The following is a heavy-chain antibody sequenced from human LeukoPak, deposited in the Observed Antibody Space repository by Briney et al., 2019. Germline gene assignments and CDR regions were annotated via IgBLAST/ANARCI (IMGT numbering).Heavy chain of an antibody. D-gene: IGHD3-10*01. J-gene: IGHJ4*02. V-gene: IGHV1-2*02. CDR3: ASRSRLGEARLHY. CDR1: GYTFSGYY. CDR2: LNPNRGGT. Sequence: ASGSVSCKAAGYTFSGYYMHWVGQAAGHGAEGMVWLNPNRGGTNCAQKVQGRLTMTRDTANSTAYMELSRLRSDDTAVYYCASRSRLGEARLHYWPEGPRVRVPS.